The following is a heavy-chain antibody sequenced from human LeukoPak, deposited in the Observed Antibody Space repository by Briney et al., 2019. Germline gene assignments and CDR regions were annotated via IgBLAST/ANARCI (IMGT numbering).Heavy chain of an antibody. V-gene: IGHV5-51*01. Sequence: GESLKISCQCSGYSFTSYWIGWVRQMPGKGLEWIGIIYPGDSDTRYSPSFQGQVTISADKSISTAYLQWSSLKASDTAMYYCATQDIVATINAFDIWGQGTMVTVSS. CDR3: ATQDIVATINAFDI. CDR1: GYSFTSYW. J-gene: IGHJ3*02. CDR2: IYPGDSDT. D-gene: IGHD5-12*01.